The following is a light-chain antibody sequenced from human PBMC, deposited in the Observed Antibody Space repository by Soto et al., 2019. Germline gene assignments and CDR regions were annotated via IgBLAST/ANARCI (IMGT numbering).Light chain of an antibody. J-gene: IGLJ1*01. Sequence: QSVLTQPASVSGSPGQSITISCTGTSSDVGSYNLVSWYQQHPGKAPKLMIYEGSKRPSGVPNRFSGSKSGNTASLTISGLQLEDEADYSCCSYAGSSYVFGTGTKLTVL. CDR2: EGS. V-gene: IGLV2-23*01. CDR3: CSYAGSSYV. CDR1: SSDVGSYNL.